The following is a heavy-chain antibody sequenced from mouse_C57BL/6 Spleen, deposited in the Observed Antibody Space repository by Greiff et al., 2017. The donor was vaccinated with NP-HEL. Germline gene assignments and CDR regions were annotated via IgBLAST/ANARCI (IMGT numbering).Heavy chain of an antibody. D-gene: IGHD2-4*01. V-gene: IGHV1-50*01. CDR2: IDPSDSYT. Sequence: VQLQQPGAELVKPGASVKLSCKASGYTFTSYWMQWVKQRPGQGLEWIGEIDPSDSYTNYNQKFKGKATLTVDTSSSTAYMQLSSLTSEDSAVYYCATDYDHYWGQGTTLTVSS. J-gene: IGHJ2*01. CDR3: ATDYDHY. CDR1: GYTFTSYW.